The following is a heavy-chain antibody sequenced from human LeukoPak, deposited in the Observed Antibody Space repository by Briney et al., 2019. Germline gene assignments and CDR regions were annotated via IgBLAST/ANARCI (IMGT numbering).Heavy chain of an antibody. CDR1: GFTFSSYA. CDR3: GKDRSMVRGVIDYYLDY. J-gene: IGHJ4*02. V-gene: IGHV3-23*01. CDR2: ISGSGGST. D-gene: IGHD3-10*01. Sequence: PGGSLRLSCAASGFTFSSYAMSWVRQAPGKGLEWVSAISGSGGSTYYADSVKGRFTISRDNSKNTLYLQMNSLRAEDTAVYYCGKDRSMVRGVIDYYLDYWGQGTLVTVSS.